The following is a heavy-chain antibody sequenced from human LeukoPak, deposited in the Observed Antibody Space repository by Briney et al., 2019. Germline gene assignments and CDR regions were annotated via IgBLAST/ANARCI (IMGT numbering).Heavy chain of an antibody. Sequence: PGGSLRLSCAASEFTFSSYGMHWVRQAPDKRLEWVAVISYDGSKKNYADSVKGRFTVPRDNSKNALYLQMNTLRPRATAVYYCAKGLGKWLVYDDYYFDSWGQGTLVTVSS. CDR2: ISYDGSKK. J-gene: IGHJ4*02. CDR3: AKGLGKWLVYDDYYFDS. D-gene: IGHD6-19*01. V-gene: IGHV3-30*18. CDR1: EFTFSSYG.